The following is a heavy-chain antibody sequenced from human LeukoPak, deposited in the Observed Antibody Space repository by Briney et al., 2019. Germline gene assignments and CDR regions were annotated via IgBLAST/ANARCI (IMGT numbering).Heavy chain of an antibody. Sequence: ASVKVSCKASGYTFTSYGLIWVRRAPGQGLEWMGWISTYNGNTNYAQKLQGRVTMTTDTSTSTAYMELRSLRSDDTAMYYCARLYYDSSGYLDAFDIWGQGTMVTVSS. D-gene: IGHD3-22*01. CDR1: GYTFTSYG. J-gene: IGHJ3*02. CDR2: ISTYNGNT. V-gene: IGHV1-18*01. CDR3: ARLYYDSSGYLDAFDI.